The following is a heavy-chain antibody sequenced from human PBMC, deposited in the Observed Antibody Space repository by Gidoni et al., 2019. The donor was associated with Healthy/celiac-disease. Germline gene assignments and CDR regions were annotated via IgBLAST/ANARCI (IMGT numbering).Heavy chain of an antibody. Sequence: QITLKESGPTLVKPTQTLTLTCTFSGFSLSTSGVGVGWILQPPGKALEWLALIYWDDDKRYSPSLKSRLTITKDTSKTQVVLTMTNIDPVDTATYYCAHSAGYSSSWNWFDPWGQGTLVTVSS. CDR1: GFSLSTSGVG. J-gene: IGHJ5*02. CDR2: IYWDDDK. D-gene: IGHD6-13*01. CDR3: AHSAGYSSSWNWFDP. V-gene: IGHV2-5*02.